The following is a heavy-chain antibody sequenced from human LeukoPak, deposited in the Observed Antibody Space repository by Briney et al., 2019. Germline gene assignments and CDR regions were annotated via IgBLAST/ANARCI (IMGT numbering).Heavy chain of an antibody. J-gene: IGHJ4*02. V-gene: IGHV4-59*08. CDR3: AKRGSNTWSDFDY. Sequence: PSETLSLTCTVSGGSISTYYWSWIRQPPGKGLEWIGYIYYCGITNYNPSLKSRATISVDTSKNQFSLKLNSVTAAGTAVYYCAKRGSNTWSDFDYWGQGTLVIVSS. CDR1: GGSISTYY. CDR2: IYYCGIT. D-gene: IGHD6-13*01.